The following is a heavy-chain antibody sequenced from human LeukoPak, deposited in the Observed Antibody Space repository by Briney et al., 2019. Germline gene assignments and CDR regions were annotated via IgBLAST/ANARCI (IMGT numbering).Heavy chain of an antibody. Sequence: PGGSLRLSCAASGFTFSSYAMSWARQAPGKGLEWVSAISGSGGSTYYADSVKGRFTISRDNSKNTLSLQMNSLRAEDTAVYYCARQSYSYSGSGSYDNWFDPWGQGTLVTVSS. CDR2: ISGSGGST. CDR3: ARQSYSYSGSGSYDNWFDP. J-gene: IGHJ5*02. V-gene: IGHV3-23*01. D-gene: IGHD3-10*01. CDR1: GFTFSSYA.